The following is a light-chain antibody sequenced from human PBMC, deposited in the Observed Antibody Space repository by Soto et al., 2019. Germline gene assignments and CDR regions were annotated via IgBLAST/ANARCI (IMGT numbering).Light chain of an antibody. V-gene: IGKV1-39*01. Sequence: DIQMTQCPSSLSVSVGDRVTITCGASRSISSFLNWYQQKPGKAPKLLIYAASSLQSGVPSRFSGSGSGTDFTLTISSLQPEDFATYYCQQSYSTPRTFGQGTKVE. CDR3: QQSYSTPRT. CDR2: AAS. J-gene: IGKJ1*01. CDR1: RSISSF.